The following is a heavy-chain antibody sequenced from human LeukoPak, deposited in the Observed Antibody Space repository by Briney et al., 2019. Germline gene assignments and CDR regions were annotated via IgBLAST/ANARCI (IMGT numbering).Heavy chain of an antibody. J-gene: IGHJ6*02. V-gene: IGHV1-18*01. CDR3: ARRSSVAGPTMDV. CDR1: GYTFTSYG. CDR2: ISAYNGNT. Sequence: ASVNVSFTASGYTFTSYGISWVRQAPGQGLEWMGWISAYNGNTNYAQKLQGRVTMTTDTSTSTAYMELRSLRSDDTAVYYCARRSSVAGPTMDVWGQGTTVTVSS. D-gene: IGHD6-19*01.